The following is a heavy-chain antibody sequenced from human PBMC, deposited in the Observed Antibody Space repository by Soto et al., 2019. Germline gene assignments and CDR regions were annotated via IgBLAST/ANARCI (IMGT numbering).Heavy chain of an antibody. CDR1: GFNFKKVA. D-gene: IGHD6-19*01. CDR3: AKADGEQWLVPHLDN. Sequence: EVQLLESGGGVVQPGGSLRLSCVASGFNFKKVAMAWVRQAPGEGLEWVSGISCCGGSTSYAHSVKGRFSIARDDSKNPLSLQTNSLRVEDTAQYYCAKADGEQWLVPHLDNWGQGTLVTVS. J-gene: IGHJ4*02. V-gene: IGHV3-23*01. CDR2: ISCCGGST.